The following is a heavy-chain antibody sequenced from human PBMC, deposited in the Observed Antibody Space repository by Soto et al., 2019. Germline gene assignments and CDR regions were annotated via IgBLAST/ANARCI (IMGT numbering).Heavy chain of an antibody. V-gene: IGHV1-18*01. Sequence: QVHLVQSGAEVKKPGASVKVSCKGSGYAFTTYGITWVRQAPGQGLEWMGWISAHNGNTNYAQKLQGRVTVTRDTSTRTAFMELMSLTSADTAVYYCARGWHEDYWGQGALVTLSS. J-gene: IGHJ4*02. CDR2: ISAHNGNT. CDR3: ARGWHEDY. CDR1: GYAFTTYG.